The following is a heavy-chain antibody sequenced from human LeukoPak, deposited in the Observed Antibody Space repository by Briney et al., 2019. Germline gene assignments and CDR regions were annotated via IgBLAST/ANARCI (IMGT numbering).Heavy chain of an antibody. CDR3: ARAITGKRGHDAFDI. CDR1: GYTFTSYY. Sequence: ASVKVSCKASGYTFTSYYMHWVRQAPGQGLEWMGIINPSGGSTSYAQKFQGRVTMTRDTSTSTVYMELSSLRSEDTAVYYCARAITGKRGHDAFDIWGPGTMVTVSS. V-gene: IGHV1-46*01. CDR2: INPSGGST. J-gene: IGHJ3*02. D-gene: IGHD1-20*01.